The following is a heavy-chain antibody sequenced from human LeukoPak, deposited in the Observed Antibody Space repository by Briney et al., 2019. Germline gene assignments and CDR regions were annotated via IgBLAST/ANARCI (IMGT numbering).Heavy chain of an antibody. CDR2: IYPGDSDT. J-gene: IGHJ6*02. D-gene: IGHD5-18*01. Sequence: NHGESLKISGKGSGYSFTSYRIGWVRPMPGKGLEWMGIIYPGDSDTRYSPSFQGQVTISADKSISTAYLQWSSLKASDTAMYYCARRGGYRYGLSAYYYYGMDVWGQGTTVTVSS. CDR1: GYSFTSYR. CDR3: ARRGGYRYGLSAYYYYGMDV. V-gene: IGHV5-51*01.